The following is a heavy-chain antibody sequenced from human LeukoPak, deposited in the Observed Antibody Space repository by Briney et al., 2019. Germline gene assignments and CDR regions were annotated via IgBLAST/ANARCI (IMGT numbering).Heavy chain of an antibody. CDR2: MNPNSGNT. J-gene: IGHJ4*02. D-gene: IGHD3-22*01. CDR1: GYTFTSYD. CDR3: ARVSQNKYYYDSSGYYPGY. V-gene: IGHV1-8*01. Sequence: ASVKVSRKASGYTFTSYDINWVRQATGQGLEWMGWMNPNSGNTGYAQKFQGRVTMTRNTSISTAYMELSSLRSEDTAVYYCARVSQNKYYYDSSGYYPGYWGQGTLVTVSS.